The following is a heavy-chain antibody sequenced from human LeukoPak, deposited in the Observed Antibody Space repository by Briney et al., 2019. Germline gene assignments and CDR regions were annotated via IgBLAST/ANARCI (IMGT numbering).Heavy chain of an antibody. CDR3: ARQDYGDYPPGY. J-gene: IGHJ4*02. CDR1: GGSVSGSF. Sequence: SETLSLTCTVSGGSVSGSFWNWIRRPPRRGLEWIGYIDYSGSSNYNPSLRSRVTISVDTSKNQVSLKLSSVTAADAAVYYCARQDYGDYPPGYWGQGTLVTVSS. CDR2: IDYSGSS. D-gene: IGHD4-17*01. V-gene: IGHV4-59*02.